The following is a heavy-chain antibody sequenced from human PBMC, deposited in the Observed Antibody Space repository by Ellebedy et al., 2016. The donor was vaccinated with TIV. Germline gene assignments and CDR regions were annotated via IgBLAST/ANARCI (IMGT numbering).Heavy chain of an antibody. CDR1: GFTFGFSFSRYA. D-gene: IGHD2-15*01. J-gene: IGHJ5*02. CDR2: IKQDGSEK. CDR3: ARGDRIFDP. Sequence: GESLKISCAASGFTFGFSFSRYAMSWVRQAPGKGLEWVANIKQDGSEKYYVDSMKGRFTISRDNAKNSLYLQMNSLRAEDTAVYYCARGDRIFDPWGQGTLVTVSS. V-gene: IGHV3-7*01.